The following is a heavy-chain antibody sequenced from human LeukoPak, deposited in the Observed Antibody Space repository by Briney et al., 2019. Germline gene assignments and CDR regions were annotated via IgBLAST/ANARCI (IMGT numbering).Heavy chain of an antibody. CDR1: GGAISSSSHY. D-gene: IGHD1-1*01. Sequence: SETLSLTCTVSGGAISSSSHYWGWIRQPPGEGLEWIGSIYHSGSTVYNPSLKSRVAICVDTSRNQFSLKLNSVTASDTAVYYCARNTTVTDWYFDLWGRGTLVTVSS. CDR2: IYHSGST. J-gene: IGHJ2*01. CDR3: ARNTTVTDWYFDL. V-gene: IGHV4-39*01.